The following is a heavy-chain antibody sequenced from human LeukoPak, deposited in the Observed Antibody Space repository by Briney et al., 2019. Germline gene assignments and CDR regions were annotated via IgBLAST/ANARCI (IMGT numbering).Heavy chain of an antibody. D-gene: IGHD6-19*01. J-gene: IGHJ4*02. CDR1: GFTFSGYS. CDR3: VRNLAVAGTCFDS. CDR2: FGTRSTSV. V-gene: IGHV3-21*04. Sequence: PGGSLRLSCTASGFTFSGYSMNWIRQAPGKGLEWVSSFGTRSTSVYHAGSVKGRFTISRDNAESSLYLQMNSLRVEDTAVYYCVRNLAVAGTCFDSWGQGTLVTVSS.